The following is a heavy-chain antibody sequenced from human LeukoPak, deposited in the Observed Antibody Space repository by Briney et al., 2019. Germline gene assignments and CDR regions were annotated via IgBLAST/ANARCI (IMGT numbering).Heavy chain of an antibody. Sequence: ASVKVSCKASGYTSTSYAMHWVRQAPGQRLEWMGWINAGNGNTKYSQKFQGRVTITRDTSASTAYMELSSLRSEDTAVYYCARVPLWFGELLSDYWGQGTLVTVSS. CDR2: INAGNGNT. CDR3: ARVPLWFGELLSDY. D-gene: IGHD3-10*01. CDR1: GYTSTSYA. V-gene: IGHV1-3*01. J-gene: IGHJ4*02.